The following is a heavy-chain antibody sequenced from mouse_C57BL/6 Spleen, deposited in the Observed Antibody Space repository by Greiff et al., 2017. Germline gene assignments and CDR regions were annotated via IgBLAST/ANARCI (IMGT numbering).Heavy chain of an antibody. J-gene: IGHJ1*03. Sequence: QVTLKVSGPGILQSSQTLSLTCSFSGFSLSTSGMGVSWIRQPSGKGLEWLAHIYWDDGKRYNPSLKSRLTISKDTARNQVFIKSASVDTTDTATYYCARGAPAYYYGCGYMWCFDVWGTGTTVTVSS. CDR1: GFSLSTSGMG. CDR3: ARGAPAYYYGCGYMWCFDV. D-gene: IGHD1-1*01. V-gene: IGHV8-12*01. CDR2: IYWDDGK.